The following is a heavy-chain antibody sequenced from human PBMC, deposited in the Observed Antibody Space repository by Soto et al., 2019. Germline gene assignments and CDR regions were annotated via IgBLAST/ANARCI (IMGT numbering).Heavy chain of an antibody. V-gene: IGHV5-51*01. J-gene: IGHJ4*02. CDR2: IYPGDSDT. Sequence: PGESLKISCKGSGYSFTSYWIGWVRQMPGKGLEWMGIIYPGDSDTRYSPSFQGQVTISADKSISTAYLQWSSLKASDTAMYYCARRLGDWIEKEYYFDYWGQGTLVTVSS. D-gene: IGHD1-1*01. CDR1: GYSFTSYW. CDR3: ARRLGDWIEKEYYFDY.